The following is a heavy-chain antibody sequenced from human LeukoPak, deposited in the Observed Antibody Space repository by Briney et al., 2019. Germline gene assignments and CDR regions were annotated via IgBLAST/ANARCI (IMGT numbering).Heavy chain of an antibody. CDR3: VRGFSGVVGDY. D-gene: IGHD3-10*01. Sequence: SETLSLTCAVYSGSFSGYYWSWIRLPPGKGLEWIGEIKDGGITNYNPSLRCRVTISVDTSKIQLSLKLSSATAADTAVYYCVRGFSGVVGDYWGQGTLVTVSS. CDR2: IKDGGIT. J-gene: IGHJ4*02. CDR1: SGSFSGYY. V-gene: IGHV4-34*01.